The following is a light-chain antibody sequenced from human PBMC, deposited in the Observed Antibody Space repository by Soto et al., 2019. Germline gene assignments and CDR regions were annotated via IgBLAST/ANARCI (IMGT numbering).Light chain of an antibody. V-gene: IGKV3-11*01. J-gene: IGKJ5*01. CDR3: QQRSNWPPIT. Sequence: EIVLTQSPATLSLSPGERATLSCRASQSVNSYLAWHQQKPGQAPRLLIYDASNRATGIPARFSGSGSGTDFTLTISSLEPEDFAVYYCQQRSNWPPITFGQGTRLEIK. CDR2: DAS. CDR1: QSVNSY.